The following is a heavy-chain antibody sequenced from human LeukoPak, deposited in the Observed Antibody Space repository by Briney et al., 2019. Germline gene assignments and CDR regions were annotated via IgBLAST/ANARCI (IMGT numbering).Heavy chain of an antibody. V-gene: IGHV3-23*01. J-gene: IGHJ4*02. D-gene: IGHD3-22*01. CDR1: GFTFSSYA. CDR2: ISGSGGST. Sequence: GGSLRLSCAASGFTFSSYAMSWVRQAPGKGLEWVSAISGSGGSTYYADSVKGRFTISRDNSKNTLYLQMNSLRAEDTAVYYCAKSEYYDSSGYYEGALYYWGQGTLVTVSS. CDR3: AKSEYYDSSGYYEGALYY.